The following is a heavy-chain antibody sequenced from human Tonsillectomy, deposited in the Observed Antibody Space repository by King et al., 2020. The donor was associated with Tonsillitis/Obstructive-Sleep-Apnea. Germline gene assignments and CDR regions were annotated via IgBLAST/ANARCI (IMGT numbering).Heavy chain of an antibody. CDR1: GFSLSTSGMS. CDR3: ASSPVATTYYYYYMDV. V-gene: IGHV2-70*11. CDR2: IDWDDDK. D-gene: IGHD5-12*01. Sequence: VTLKESGPALVKPTQTLTLTCSFSGFSLSTSGMSVSWIRQPPGKALEWLARIDWDDDKYYSTSLKTRLTISKDTSKNQVVLTMTNMDPVDTATYYCASSPVATTYYYYYMDVWGKGTTVTVSS. J-gene: IGHJ6*03.